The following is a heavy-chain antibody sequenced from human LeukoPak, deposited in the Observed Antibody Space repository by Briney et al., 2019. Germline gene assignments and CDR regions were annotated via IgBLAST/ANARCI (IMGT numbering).Heavy chain of an antibody. J-gene: IGHJ4*02. Sequence: GGSLRLSCAASGFTFNSYGMHWVRQSPGKGLEWVAVTSHDGSNEYYADSVKGRFTISRGNSKNTLYLQMNSLRAEDTAVYYCAKEGYDGSGSSPDYWSQGTLVTVSS. CDR1: GFTFNSYG. CDR2: TSHDGSNE. D-gene: IGHD3-10*01. CDR3: AKEGYDGSGSSPDY. V-gene: IGHV3-30*18.